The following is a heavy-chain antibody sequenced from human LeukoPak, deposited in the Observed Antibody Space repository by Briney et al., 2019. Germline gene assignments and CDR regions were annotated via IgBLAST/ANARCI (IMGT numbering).Heavy chain of an antibody. CDR1: GFTLNYFW. Sequence: GGSLRLSCAASGFTLNYFWRHWVRQVPGKVLVWVSGINNDGTATYYADSVKGRFTISRDNAKNTVYLQMNGLRAEDTTVYYCATVSEYWGQGTLVTVSS. CDR3: ATVSEY. J-gene: IGHJ4*02. CDR2: INNDGTAT. V-gene: IGHV3-74*01.